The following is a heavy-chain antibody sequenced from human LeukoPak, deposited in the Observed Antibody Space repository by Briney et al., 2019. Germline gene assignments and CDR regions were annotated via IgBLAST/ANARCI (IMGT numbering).Heavy chain of an antibody. V-gene: IGHV3-30*18. J-gene: IGHJ6*02. CDR3: AKVRYSSSYYYGMDV. Sequence: GSLRLSCAASGFAFSSYGMHWVRQAPGKGLEWVAVISYDGSNKYNADSVKGRFTISRDNSKNTVYLQMNSLRAEDTAVYYCAKVRYSSSYYYGMDVWGQGTTVTVSS. CDR2: ISYDGSNK. D-gene: IGHD6-13*01. CDR1: GFAFSSYG.